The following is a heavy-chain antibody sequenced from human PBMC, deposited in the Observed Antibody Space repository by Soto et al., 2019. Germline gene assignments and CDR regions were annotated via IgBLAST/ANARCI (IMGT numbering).Heavy chain of an antibody. CDR2: IYYSGST. V-gene: IGHV4-61*01. D-gene: IGHD3-3*01. CDR1: GGSVSSGSYY. CDR3: ATSDFTGTNYGMDV. J-gene: IGHJ6*02. Sequence: LSLTCTVSGGSVSSGSYYWSWIRQPPGKGLEWIGYIYYSGSTNYNPPLKSRVTISVDTSKNQFSLKLSSVTAADTAVYYCATSDFTGTNYGMDVWGQGTTVTVSS.